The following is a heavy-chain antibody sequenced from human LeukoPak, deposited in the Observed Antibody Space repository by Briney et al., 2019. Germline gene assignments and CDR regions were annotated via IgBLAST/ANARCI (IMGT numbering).Heavy chain of an antibody. D-gene: IGHD6-25*01. CDR2: IGNKVNSYTT. Sequence: GGSLRLSCVVSGFTSSDHYIDWARQAPGKGLEWVGRIGNKVNSYTTEYAASVKDRFTISRDDSKNSVWLQMNSLKTEDSAVYYCATSNSNGLSLFDYWGQGTLVTVSS. CDR1: GFTSSDHY. V-gene: IGHV3-72*01. J-gene: IGHJ4*02. CDR3: ATSNSNGLSLFDY.